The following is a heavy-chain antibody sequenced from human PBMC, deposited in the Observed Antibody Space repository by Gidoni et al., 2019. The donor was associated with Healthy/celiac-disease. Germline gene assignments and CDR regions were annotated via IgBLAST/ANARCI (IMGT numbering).Heavy chain of an antibody. CDR3: ASGYSSSWELH. D-gene: IGHD6-13*01. J-gene: IGHJ4*02. V-gene: IGHV3-21*01. CDR1: GFTFSSYG. CDR2: ISRSSSYI. Sequence: EVQLVASGGGLVKPGGSLRLSCAASGFTFSSYGMNWVRQAPGKGLECVSSISRSSSYIYYADSVKGRFTISRNNAKNSLYLQMNSLRAEDTAVYYCASGYSSSWELHWGQGTLVTVSS.